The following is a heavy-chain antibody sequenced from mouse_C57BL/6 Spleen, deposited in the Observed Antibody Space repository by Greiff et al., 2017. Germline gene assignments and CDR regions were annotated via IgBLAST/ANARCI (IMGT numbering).Heavy chain of an antibody. Sequence: EVKLVESGGGLVKPGGSLKLSCAASGFTFSDYGMHWVRQAPEKGLEWVAYISSGSSTNNYADTVKDRVTISSDNAKNTLLLQMTSMSSEDTAMYYCATGTSYWGQGTLVTVSA. CDR2: ISSGSSTN. CDR3: ATGTSY. D-gene: IGHD2-14*01. J-gene: IGHJ3*01. CDR1: GFTFSDYG. V-gene: IGHV5-17*01.